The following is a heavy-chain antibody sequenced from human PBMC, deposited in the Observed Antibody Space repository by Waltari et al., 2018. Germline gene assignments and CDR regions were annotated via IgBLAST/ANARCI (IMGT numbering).Heavy chain of an antibody. J-gene: IGHJ4*02. CDR1: GGSISSSSYY. Sequence: QLQLQESGPGLVKPSETLSLTCTVSGGSISSSSYYWGWIRQPPGKGLEWIGSIYYSGSTYYNPSLKSRVTISVDTSKNQFPLKLSSVTAADTAVYYCARVEGAVAPDYWGQGTLVTVSS. D-gene: IGHD6-19*01. V-gene: IGHV4-39*01. CDR3: ARVEGAVAPDY. CDR2: IYYSGST.